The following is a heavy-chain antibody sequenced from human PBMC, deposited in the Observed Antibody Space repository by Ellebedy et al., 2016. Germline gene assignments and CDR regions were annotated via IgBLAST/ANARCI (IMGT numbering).Heavy chain of an antibody. V-gene: IGHV3-33*08. J-gene: IGHJ4*02. CDR1: GFTFDDYA. CDR3: ARVDSDSYMITFGGVIVTPLDY. Sequence: GGSLRLSXAASGFTFDDYAMHWVRQAPGKGLEWVAVIWYDGSNKYYADSVKGRFTISRDNSKNTLYLQMNSLRAEDTAVYYCARVDSDSYMITFGGVIVTPLDYWGQGTLVTVSS. D-gene: IGHD3-16*02. CDR2: IWYDGSNK.